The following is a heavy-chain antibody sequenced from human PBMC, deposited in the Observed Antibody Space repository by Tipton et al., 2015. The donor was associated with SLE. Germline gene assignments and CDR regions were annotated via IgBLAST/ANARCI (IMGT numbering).Heavy chain of an antibody. CDR1: GGSISSSSYY. V-gene: IGHV4-39*07. CDR3: ATQGGSGGHDAFDI. J-gene: IGHJ3*02. Sequence: TLSLTCTVSGGSISSSSYYWGWIRQPPGKGLEWIGSICYSGSTYYNPSLKSRVTISVDTSKNQFSLKLSSVTAADTAVYYCATQGGSGGHDAFDIWGQGTMVTVSS. D-gene: IGHD3-16*01. CDR2: ICYSGST.